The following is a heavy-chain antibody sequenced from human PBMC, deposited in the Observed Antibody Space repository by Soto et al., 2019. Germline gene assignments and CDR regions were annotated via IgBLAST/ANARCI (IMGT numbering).Heavy chain of an antibody. CDR2: IFSSGST. V-gene: IGHV4-59*01. Sequence: SETLSLTCTVSGGSISSYYWTWIRQPPGKGLEWIGYIFSSGSTNYNPSLKSRVTISVDTSENQFSLKLTSVTAADTAVYYCARVGYCSSTPCWPIGYFEYWGQGTLVTVSS. J-gene: IGHJ4*02. CDR1: GGSISSYY. CDR3: ARVGYCSSTPCWPIGYFEY. D-gene: IGHD2-2*01.